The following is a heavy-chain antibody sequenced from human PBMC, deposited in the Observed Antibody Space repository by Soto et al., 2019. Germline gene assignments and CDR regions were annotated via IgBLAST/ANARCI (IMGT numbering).Heavy chain of an antibody. CDR3: AKDFLVYQLVSHDAFDL. Sequence: EVQLLESGGGLVQPGGSLRLSCAASGFTFSDYAMTWVRQAPGKGLEWVSLITASGGSTYYADSVKGRFTVSRDNSKNTLYLQMNTLSASDAAVYYCAKDFLVYQLVSHDAFDLWGPGTMVTVS. D-gene: IGHD6-19*01. CDR1: GFTFSDYA. J-gene: IGHJ3*01. V-gene: IGHV3-23*01. CDR2: ITASGGST.